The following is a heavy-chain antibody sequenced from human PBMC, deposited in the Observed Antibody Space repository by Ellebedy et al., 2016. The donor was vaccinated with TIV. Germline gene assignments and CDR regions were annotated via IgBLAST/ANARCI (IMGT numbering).Heavy chain of an antibody. J-gene: IGHJ4*01. D-gene: IGHD2-8*01. CDR3: AKGRVGTNGLFES. CDR1: GFTLNNFA. CDR2: LTAGASNI. V-gene: IGHV3-23*01. Sequence: PGGSLRLSCAASGFTLNNFAMSWIRQAPGRGLEWVSALTAGASNIYYANSVKGRFIISRDTSKNTLYLQMNSLRVEDTAVYYCAKGRVGTNGLFESWGQGTLVTVSS.